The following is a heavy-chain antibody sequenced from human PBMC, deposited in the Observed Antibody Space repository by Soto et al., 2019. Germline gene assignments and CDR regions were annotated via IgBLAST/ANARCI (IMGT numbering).Heavy chain of an antibody. CDR3: ARASDVVVAATRYYYYGMDV. Sequence: LQTLSVTCTVSGGYIGTGGDYWSMIRQHPGKGLKWIGYIYYSGSTYYNPSLKSRVTISVDTSKNQFSLKLSSVTAADTAVYYCARASDVVVAATRYYYYGMDVWGQGTTVTVSS. D-gene: IGHD2-15*01. CDR2: IYYSGST. CDR1: GGYIGTGGDY. V-gene: IGHV4-31*03. J-gene: IGHJ6*02.